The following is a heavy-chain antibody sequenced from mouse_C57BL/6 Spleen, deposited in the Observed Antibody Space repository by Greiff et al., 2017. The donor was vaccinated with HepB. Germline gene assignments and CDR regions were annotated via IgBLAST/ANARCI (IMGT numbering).Heavy chain of an antibody. J-gene: IGHJ2*01. CDR3: ATDYGSSPGYFDY. CDR1: GNAFGSYG. Sequence: VQLQQSGAGRVKPGASVRISCKASGNAFGSYGLTGVNQGTGRGLEWIGQIYPGEGDTNYNGKFKGKATLTADKSSSTAYMQLSSLTSEDSAVYFCATDYGSSPGYFDYWGQGTTLTVSS. CDR2: IYPGEGDT. D-gene: IGHD1-1*01. V-gene: IGHV1-80*01.